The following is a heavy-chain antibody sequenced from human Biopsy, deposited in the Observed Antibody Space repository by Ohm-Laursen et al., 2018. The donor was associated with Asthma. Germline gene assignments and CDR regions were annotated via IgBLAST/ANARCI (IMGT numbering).Heavy chain of an antibody. D-gene: IGHD5-12*01. J-gene: IGHJ4*02. Sequence: SLRLSCTASGFMFRSFGVRWVRQAPGKGLEWVAVISYDGNHKFYEDSVKGRFTISRDNSKNTLYLQMNSLRTEDTAVYYCAKRRGYSGHDNDYWGQGTLVIVSS. CDR3: AKRRGYSGHDNDY. CDR2: ISYDGNHK. V-gene: IGHV3-30*18. CDR1: GFMFRSFG.